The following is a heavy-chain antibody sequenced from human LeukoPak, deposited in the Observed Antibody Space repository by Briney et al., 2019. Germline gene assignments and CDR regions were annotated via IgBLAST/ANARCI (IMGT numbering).Heavy chain of an antibody. CDR1: GYTFTGYY. Sequence: ASVKVSCKASGYTFTGYYMHWVRQAPGQGLEWMGWINPNSGGTNYAQKFQGRVTMTRDTSISTAYMELSRLRSDDTAVYYCARDLPYYYDSSGYPSWGQGTLVTVSS. V-gene: IGHV1-2*02. D-gene: IGHD3-22*01. J-gene: IGHJ4*02. CDR3: ARDLPYYYDSSGYPS. CDR2: INPNSGGT.